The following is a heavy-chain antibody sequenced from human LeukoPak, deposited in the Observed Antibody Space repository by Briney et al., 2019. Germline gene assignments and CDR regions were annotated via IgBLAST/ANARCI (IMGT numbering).Heavy chain of an antibody. Sequence: PSVKVSCKASGYTFTSYYMHWVRQAPGQGLESMGIINPSGGSTSYAQKFQGRVTMTRDMSTSTVYMELSSLRSEDTAVYYCAREAYSSSWYVDDWGQGTLVTVSS. CDR3: AREAYSSSWYVDD. CDR2: INPSGGST. D-gene: IGHD6-13*01. V-gene: IGHV1-46*01. J-gene: IGHJ4*02. CDR1: GYTFTSYY.